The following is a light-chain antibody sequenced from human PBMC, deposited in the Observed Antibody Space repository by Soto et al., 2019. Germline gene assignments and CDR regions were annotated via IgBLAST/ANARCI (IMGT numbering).Light chain of an antibody. CDR2: EAF. CDR1: QTFNSW. V-gene: IGKV1-5*01. Sequence: DLQMTQSPSRMYASVGDTITITCRASQTFNSWVTWYQQKPGKAPKLLLYEAFTLQSGVSSRFSGNGSGTELSITISSLQAFAFGCDYCQHYNTWSFGPGTKVDNK. J-gene: IGKJ1*01. CDR3: QHYNTWS.